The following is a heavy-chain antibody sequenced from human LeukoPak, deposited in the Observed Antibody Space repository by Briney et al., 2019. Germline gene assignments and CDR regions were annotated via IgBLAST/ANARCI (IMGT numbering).Heavy chain of an antibody. CDR2: IYYSGSI. Sequence: PSETLSLTCTVSDGSISSSYWSWTRQPPGKGLEWIGYIYYSGSINYNPSLKSRVTISVDTSKNQFSLKVSSVTAADTAVYYCARHRPMPYSFDCWGQGTLVTVSS. J-gene: IGHJ4*02. CDR3: ARHRPMPYSFDC. V-gene: IGHV4-59*08. CDR1: DGSISSSY. D-gene: IGHD2-2*01.